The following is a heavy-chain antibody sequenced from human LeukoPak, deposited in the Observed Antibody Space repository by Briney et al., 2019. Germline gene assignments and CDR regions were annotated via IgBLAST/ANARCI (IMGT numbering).Heavy chain of an antibody. CDR2: IIPILGIA. CDR3: ASPSPSHYDILTGYRYYGMDV. Sequence: ASVKVSCKASGGTFSSYAISWVRQAPGQGLEWMGRIIPILGIANYAQKFQGRVTITADKSTSTVYMELSSLRSEDTAVYYCASPSPSHYDILTGYRYYGMDVWGQGTTVTVSS. J-gene: IGHJ6*02. CDR1: GGTFSSYA. V-gene: IGHV1-69*04. D-gene: IGHD3-9*01.